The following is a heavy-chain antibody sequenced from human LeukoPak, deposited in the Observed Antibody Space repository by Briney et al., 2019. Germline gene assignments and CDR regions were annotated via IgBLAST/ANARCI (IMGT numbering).Heavy chain of an antibody. CDR3: ARVQGGGYRTADY. D-gene: IGHD6-19*01. Sequence: GGSLRLSCAASGFTFSNYMRDWVRQAPGKGLDWVAVILENGSNQYYSRSVKGRFTISRDNSRNTLFLQMSSLRSEDTAMYYCARVQGGGYRTADYWGQGTLVTVS. V-gene: IGHV3-30*04. CDR2: ILENGSNQ. CDR1: GFTFSNYM. J-gene: IGHJ4*02.